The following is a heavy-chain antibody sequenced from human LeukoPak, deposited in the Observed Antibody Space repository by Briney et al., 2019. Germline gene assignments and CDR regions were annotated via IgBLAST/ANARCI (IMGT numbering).Heavy chain of an antibody. Sequence: PGGSLRLSCAASGFTFDDYGMSWVRQAPGKGLEWVAGINWNGGSTGYADSVKGRFTISRDNAKNSLYLQMNSLRAEDTAVYYCARDWPWAPGYSSSWYPFDYWGQGTLVTVSS. CDR1: GFTFDDYG. CDR2: INWNGGST. CDR3: ARDWPWAPGYSSSWYPFDY. J-gene: IGHJ4*02. V-gene: IGHV3-20*04. D-gene: IGHD6-13*01.